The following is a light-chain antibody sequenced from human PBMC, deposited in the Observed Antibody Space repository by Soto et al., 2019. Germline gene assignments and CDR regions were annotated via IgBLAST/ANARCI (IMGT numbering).Light chain of an antibody. J-gene: IGKJ5*01. CDR2: AAS. CDR3: QHYNGYPQT. Sequence: AIRMTQSTSSLSASTGDRVTITCRASQGISSYLAWYQQKPGKAPKLLIYAASSLHSGVPSRFSGSGFGTDFTLTISSLQPEDFATYYCQHYNGYPQTFGQGTRLEIK. CDR1: QGISSY. V-gene: IGKV1-8*01.